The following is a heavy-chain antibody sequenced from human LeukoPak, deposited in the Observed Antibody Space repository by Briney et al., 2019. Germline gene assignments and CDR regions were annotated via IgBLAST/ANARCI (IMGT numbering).Heavy chain of an antibody. CDR3: ARDGVSDYYDRSGYHLY. CDR2: IIPILGIA. D-gene: IGHD3-22*01. Sequence: GASVKVSCKASGGTFSSYAISWVRQAPGQGLEWMGRIIPILGIANYAQKFQGRVTITADKSTSTAYMELSSLRSEDTAVYYCARDGVSDYYDRSGYHLYWGQGTLVTVSS. J-gene: IGHJ4*02. CDR1: GGTFSSYA. V-gene: IGHV1-69*04.